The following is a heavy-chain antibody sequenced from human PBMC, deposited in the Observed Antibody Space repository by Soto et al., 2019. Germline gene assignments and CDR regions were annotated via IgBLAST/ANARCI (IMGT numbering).Heavy chain of an antibody. CDR1: GYSISSGHY. J-gene: IGHJ6*02. Sequence: SETLSLTCAVSGYSISSGHYWGLMRHSPGKGLEWSGSIYHSGSTYYNPSLKSRVIISVDTSKNQFSLKLSSVTAADTAVYYCARLAPIAAADGMDVWGQGTTVTVSS. V-gene: IGHV4-38-2*01. CDR2: IYHSGST. D-gene: IGHD6-13*01. CDR3: ARLAPIAAADGMDV.